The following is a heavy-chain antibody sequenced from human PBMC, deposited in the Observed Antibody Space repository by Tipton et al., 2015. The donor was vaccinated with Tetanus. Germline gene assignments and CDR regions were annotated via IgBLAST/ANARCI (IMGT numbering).Heavy chain of an antibody. CDR3: ARANFDFSKKGPFDS. D-gene: IGHD3-3*01. CDR1: GGSISSDAHY. CDR2: ISHSGTT. Sequence: GLVKPSETVSLTCTVSGGSISSDAHYWSWIRQAPGKGLEWLGYISHSGTTNYNPSLMSRVTLSLDTARGQFSLKLTSVTAADAAVYFCARANFDFSKKGPFDSWGQGIPVIVSA. V-gene: IGHV4-30-4*01. J-gene: IGHJ4*02.